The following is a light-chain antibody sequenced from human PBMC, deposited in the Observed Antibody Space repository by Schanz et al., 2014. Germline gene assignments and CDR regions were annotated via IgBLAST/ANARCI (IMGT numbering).Light chain of an antibody. V-gene: IGKV3-20*01. CDR3: QQYGTSPQT. J-gene: IGKJ1*01. Sequence: EIVLTQSPGALSLSPGERATLSCRTSQSVDTFLAWYQQKPGQAPRLLIFDASNRATGIPDRFSGSGSGTDFTLTISRLEPEDFAVYYCQQYGTSPQTFGQGTKVEIK. CDR1: QSVDTF. CDR2: DAS.